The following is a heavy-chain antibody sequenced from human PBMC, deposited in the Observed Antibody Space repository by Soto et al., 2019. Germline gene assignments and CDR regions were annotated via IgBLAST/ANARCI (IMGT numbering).Heavy chain of an antibody. Sequence: ASVKVSCKAAGYRKSRDHRGWGRKTNGQGLEWMGRINPSCGSTSYAQKFQGRVTMTRDKSTSTDYMELSSLRSEDTAVYYCARYLSVYLLPLANRAYYNSGIDVWGQGTMVTVSS. D-gene: IGHD3-10*01. CDR2: INPSCGST. CDR1: GYRKSRDH. V-gene: IGHV1-46*01. J-gene: IGHJ6*02. CDR3: ARYLSVYLLPLANRAYYNSGIDV.